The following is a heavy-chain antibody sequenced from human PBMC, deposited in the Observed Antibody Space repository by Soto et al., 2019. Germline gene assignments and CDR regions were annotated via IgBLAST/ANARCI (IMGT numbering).Heavy chain of an antibody. D-gene: IGHD2-15*01. Sequence: QVQLVQSGAEVKKPGASVKVSCKASGYTFTRYGISWVRQAPGQGLECMGWISAYNGNTDYAQKFQGRVTMTTDTSTSTAYMELRSLRFDDTAVYYCARRAYCSSGRCSRPTDDAFDIWGQGTMVTVSS. CDR1: GYTFTRYG. CDR3: ARRAYCSSGRCSRPTDDAFDI. V-gene: IGHV1-18*01. CDR2: ISAYNGNT. J-gene: IGHJ3*02.